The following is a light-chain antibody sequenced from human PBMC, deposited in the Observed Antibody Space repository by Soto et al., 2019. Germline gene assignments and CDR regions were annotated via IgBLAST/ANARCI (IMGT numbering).Light chain of an antibody. V-gene: IGLV2-14*01. Sequence: QSVLTQPASVSGSPGQSIAISCTGSSSDVGGYTDVSWYQQHPGKAPKLMVYDVSNRPSGVSNCFSGSTSGNTAPLTISGLQAEDEAHYYCTSYTSSSTYVFGTGTKLTVL. J-gene: IGLJ1*01. CDR1: SSDVGGYTD. CDR3: TSYTSSSTYV. CDR2: DVS.